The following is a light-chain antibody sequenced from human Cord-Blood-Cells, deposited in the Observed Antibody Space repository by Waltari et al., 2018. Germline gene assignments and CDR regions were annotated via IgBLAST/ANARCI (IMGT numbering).Light chain of an antibody. J-gene: IGKJ2*01. Sequence: VVMTQSPLSLRATLGQPASIPCRYCQSLVYNDGNTYLNWFQQRPGQYPRRLIYKGSNRDSGVPDRFSGSGSGTDFTLKIGRVGADDVGVYYFMQVTHWPYTCGQRTKLEIK. CDR3: MQVTHWPYT. CDR2: KGS. CDR1: QSLVYNDGNTY. V-gene: IGKV2-30*01.